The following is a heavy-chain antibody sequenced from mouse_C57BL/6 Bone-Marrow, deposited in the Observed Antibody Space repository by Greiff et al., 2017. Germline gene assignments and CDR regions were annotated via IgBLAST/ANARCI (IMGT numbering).Heavy chain of an antibody. CDR2: IYPGDGDT. CDR3: ARSMVGDWYFDV. CDR1: GYAFSSSW. V-gene: IGHV1-82*01. J-gene: IGHJ1*03. Sequence: QVQLQQSGPELVKPGASVKISCKASGYAFSSSWMNWVKQRPGKGLEWIGRIYPGDGDTNYNGKFKGKATLTADKSSSTAYMQLSSLTSEDSAVYFCARSMVGDWYFDVWGTGTTVTVSS. D-gene: IGHD1-1*02.